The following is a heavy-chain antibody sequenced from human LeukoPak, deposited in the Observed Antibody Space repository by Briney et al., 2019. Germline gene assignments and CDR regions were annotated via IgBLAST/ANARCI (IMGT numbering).Heavy chain of an antibody. V-gene: IGHV3-23*01. Sequence: QPGGSLRLSCVASGFTFSNYAMTWVRQAPGKGLECVSGINANGGTSYYADSVRGRFTVSRDNSKNTLSLQMNSLRAEDSAIYYCAKTNGYFDYWGQGTLVTVSS. CDR1: GFTFSNYA. CDR3: AKTNGYFDY. CDR2: INANGGTS. J-gene: IGHJ4*02.